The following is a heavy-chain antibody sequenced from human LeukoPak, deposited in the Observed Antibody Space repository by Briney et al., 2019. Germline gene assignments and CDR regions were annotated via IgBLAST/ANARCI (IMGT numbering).Heavy chain of an antibody. D-gene: IGHD5-12*01. CDR3: APDPNEWLRNY. V-gene: IGHV3-23*01. CDR2: ISGGSDST. CDR1: GFTFSSYA. J-gene: IGHJ4*02. Sequence: PGESLRLSCAVSGFTFSSYAMSWVRQAPGRGLEWVSAISGGSDSTYYADSVKGRFTISRDNSKNTLYLQMNNLRAEDTAVYYCAPDPNEWLRNYWGQGTLVTVSS.